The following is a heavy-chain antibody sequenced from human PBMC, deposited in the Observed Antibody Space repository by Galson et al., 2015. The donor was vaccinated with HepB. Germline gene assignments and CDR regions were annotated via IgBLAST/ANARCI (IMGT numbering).Heavy chain of an antibody. D-gene: IGHD3-10*01. CDR1: GGTFSSYA. CDR2: IIPIFGTA. CDR3: VRGGVTMVQGVSPYYYYYYMDV. V-gene: IGHV1-69*13. J-gene: IGHJ6*03. Sequence: SVKVSCKASGGTFSSYAISWVRQAPGQGLEWMGGIIPIFGTANYAQKFQGRVTITADESTSTAYMELSSLRSEDTAVYYCVRGGVTMVQGVSPYYYYYYMDVWGKGTTVTVSS.